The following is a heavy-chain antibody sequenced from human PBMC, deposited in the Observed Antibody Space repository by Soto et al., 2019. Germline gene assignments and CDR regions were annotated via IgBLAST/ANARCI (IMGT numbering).Heavy chain of an antibody. Sequence: EVQLVESGGGLVQPGGSLRLSCVASGFIFSTYWMSWVRLVPGTGLEWVATIKQDGSDKYYVDSAKGRFTVSRDNAKNSLDLQMNSLRGDDTAVYHCVRGCGRSSCPYYLDVWGKGTTVTVSS. CDR2: IKQDGSDK. V-gene: IGHV3-7*01. D-gene: IGHD2-2*01. CDR3: VRGCGRSSCPYYLDV. J-gene: IGHJ6*03. CDR1: GFIFSTYW.